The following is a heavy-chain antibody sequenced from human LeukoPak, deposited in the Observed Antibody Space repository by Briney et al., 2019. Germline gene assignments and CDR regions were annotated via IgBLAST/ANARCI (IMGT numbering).Heavy chain of an antibody. CDR3: ARQYCGGDCYPEPDAFDI. CDR1: GFSLTNYW. D-gene: IGHD2-21*02. V-gene: IGHV5-51*01. CDR2: IYPGDSDT. Sequence: GESLKISCKGSGFSLTNYWIGWVRQVPGKGLYWMWIIYPGDSDTRYSQSFQGQITISADKSIDTAHLQWSSLKASDTAMYYCARQYCGGDCYPEPDAFDIWGQGTKVTVSS. J-gene: IGHJ3*02.